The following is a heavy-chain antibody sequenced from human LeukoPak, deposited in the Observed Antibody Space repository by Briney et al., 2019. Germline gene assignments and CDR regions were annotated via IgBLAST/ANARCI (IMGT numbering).Heavy chain of an antibody. CDR1: GFTFSSYS. D-gene: IGHD1-26*01. V-gene: IGHV3-21*01. CDR2: ISSSSSYI. J-gene: IGHJ4*02. Sequence: GGSLRLSCAASGFTFSSYSMNWVRQAPGKGLEWVSSISSSSSYIYYADSVKGRFTTSRDNAKNSLYLQMNSLRAEDTAVYYCARDRWELTFDYWGQGTLVTVSS. CDR3: ARDRWELTFDY.